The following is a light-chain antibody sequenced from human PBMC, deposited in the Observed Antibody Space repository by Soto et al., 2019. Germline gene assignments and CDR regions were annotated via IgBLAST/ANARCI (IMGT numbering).Light chain of an antibody. CDR3: QSYDSSLSGV. V-gene: IGLV1-40*01. CDR2: GNS. Sequence: QPVLTQPPSVSGAPGQRVTISCTGSSSNIGAGYDVHWYQQFPGTAPKLLIYGNSNRPSGVPDRFSGSKSGTSASLAITGLQAEYEADYYCQSYDSSLSGVFGSGTKLTVL. CDR1: SSNIGAGYD. J-gene: IGLJ1*01.